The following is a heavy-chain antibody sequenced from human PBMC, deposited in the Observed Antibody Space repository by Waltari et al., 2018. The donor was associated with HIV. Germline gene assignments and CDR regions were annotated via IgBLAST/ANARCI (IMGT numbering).Heavy chain of an antibody. D-gene: IGHD3-3*01. CDR3: ASEEFWGGPHN. CDR1: GFTFTTFN. Sequence: EVQLVESGGGLVKPGGSLRLSCVVSGFTFTTFNMKWVRQAPGKVLEWVSASSSTSSFIYYADSVKGRFTSSRDNAKNSLYLQINNLRAEDTAVYYCASEEFWGGPHNWGQGTLVTVSS. CDR2: SSSTSSFI. V-gene: IGHV3-21*02. J-gene: IGHJ4*02.